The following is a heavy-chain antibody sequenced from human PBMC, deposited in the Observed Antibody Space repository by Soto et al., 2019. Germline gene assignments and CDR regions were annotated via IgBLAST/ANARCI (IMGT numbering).Heavy chain of an antibody. CDR1: GGTFSSNA. CDR3: AVTVTGSRSPLAH. D-gene: IGHD3-9*01. J-gene: IGHJ4*02. Sequence: QVQLVQSGAEVKKPGSSVKVSCKASGGTFSSNAISWVRQAPGQGLEWMGGIIPIYASPNYAQNFQGRVTVTADKATSTDYLELSRLKFADSAIYYCAVTVTGSRSPLAHWGRGTLVIVSS. CDR2: IIPIYASP. V-gene: IGHV1-69*06.